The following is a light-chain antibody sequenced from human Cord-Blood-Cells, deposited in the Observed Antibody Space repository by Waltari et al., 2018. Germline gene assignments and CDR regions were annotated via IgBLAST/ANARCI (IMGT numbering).Light chain of an antibody. CDR2: WAS. V-gene: IGKV4-1*01. CDR1: PSVLYSSNNKNY. J-gene: IGKJ1*01. CDR3: QQYYSTPWT. Sequence: DIVMTQSPDSLAVSLGERATIKCQSTPSVLYSSNNKNYLAWYQQKPGQPPKLLIYWASTRESGVPDRFSGSGSGTDFTLTISSLQAEDVAVYYCQQYYSTPWTFGQGTKVEIK.